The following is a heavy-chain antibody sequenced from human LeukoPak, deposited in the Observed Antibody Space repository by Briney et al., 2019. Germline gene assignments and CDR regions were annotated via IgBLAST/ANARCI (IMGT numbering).Heavy chain of an antibody. Sequence: PGGSLRLSCAASGFTFNNYAMSWVRQAPGKGLEWVSAISGSGGSTYYADPLKGRFIISRDNSKNTLYLQMNSLRAEDTALYYCAKDGIGGIYYDSSGYFDYWGQGTLVTVSS. CDR3: AKDGIGGIYYDSSGYFDY. V-gene: IGHV3-23*01. D-gene: IGHD3-22*01. CDR1: GFTFNNYA. CDR2: ISGSGGST. J-gene: IGHJ4*02.